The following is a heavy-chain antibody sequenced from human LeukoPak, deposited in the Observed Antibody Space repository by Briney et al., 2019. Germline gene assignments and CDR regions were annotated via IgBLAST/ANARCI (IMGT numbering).Heavy chain of an antibody. Sequence: SETLSLTCTVSGGSIRRYYWSWIRQPPGKGLEGIGFSYYTGNTNYNPSLKSRVTISVDTSTNQFSLKLSSVTAADTAVYYCARVQYAAGSYYMDVWGEGTTVTVSS. CDR2: SYYTGNT. J-gene: IGHJ6*03. CDR1: GGSIRRYY. CDR3: ARVQYAAGSYYMDV. D-gene: IGHD2-15*01. V-gene: IGHV4-59*01.